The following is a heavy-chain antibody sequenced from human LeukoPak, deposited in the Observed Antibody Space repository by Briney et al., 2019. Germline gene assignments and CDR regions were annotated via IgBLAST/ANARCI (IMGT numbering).Heavy chain of an antibody. CDR1: GYTFTGYY. CDR2: ISAYNGNT. D-gene: IGHD5-24*01. V-gene: IGHV1-18*04. J-gene: IGHJ6*03. Sequence: GASVKVSCKGSGYTFTGYYMHWVRQAPGQGLEWMGWISAYNGNTNYAQKLQGRVTMTTDISTSTAYMELRSLRSDDTAVYYCARAFFRDGYNHMYYMDVWGKGTTVTVSS. CDR3: ARAFFRDGYNHMYYMDV.